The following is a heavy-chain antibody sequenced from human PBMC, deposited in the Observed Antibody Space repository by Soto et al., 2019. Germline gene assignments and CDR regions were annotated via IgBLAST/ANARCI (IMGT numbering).Heavy chain of an antibody. CDR2: ISGSGGTT. CDR3: AKGSWAIFGVPAGEYYAMDV. Sequence: SLRLSCLTYGYPVENYAMSWGRPAAGKGLEWVSAISGSGGTTYYSDSVKGRFTISRDKSKNTVYLQMNDLRVEDAAEYFCAKGSWAIFGVPAGEYYAMDVWGQGTTVTVSS. J-gene: IGHJ6*02. D-gene: IGHD3-3*01. CDR1: GYPVENYA. V-gene: IGHV3-23*01.